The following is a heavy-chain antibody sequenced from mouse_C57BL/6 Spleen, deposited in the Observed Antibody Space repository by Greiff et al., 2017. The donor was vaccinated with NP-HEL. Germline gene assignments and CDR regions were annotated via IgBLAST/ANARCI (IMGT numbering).Heavy chain of an antibody. Sequence: VQRVESGAELAKPGASVKLSCKASGYTFTSYWMHWVKQRPGQGLEWIGYINPSSGYTKYNQKFKDKATLTADKSSSTAYMQLSSLTYEDSAVYYCARWGYDYDEGNAMDYWGQGTSVTVSS. CDR1: GYTFTSYW. V-gene: IGHV1-7*01. CDR2: INPSSGYT. CDR3: ARWGYDYDEGNAMDY. J-gene: IGHJ4*01. D-gene: IGHD2-4*01.